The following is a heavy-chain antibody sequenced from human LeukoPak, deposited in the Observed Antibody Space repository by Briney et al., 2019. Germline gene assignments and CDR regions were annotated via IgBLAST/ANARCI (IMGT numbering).Heavy chain of an antibody. J-gene: IGHJ4*02. CDR3: ARVGWLYHFDY. V-gene: IGHV1-18*01. CDR1: GYTFTSYG. D-gene: IGHD3-22*01. CDR2: ISAYNGNT. Sequence: VASVKDSCKASGYTFTSYGISWVRQAPGQGLEWMGWISAYNGNTNYAQKLQGRVTMTADTSTSTAYMELRSLRSDDTAVYYCARVGWLYHFDYWGQGTLVTVSS.